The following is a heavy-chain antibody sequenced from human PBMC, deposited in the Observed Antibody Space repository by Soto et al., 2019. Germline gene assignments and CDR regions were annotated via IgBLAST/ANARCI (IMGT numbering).Heavy chain of an antibody. CDR3: ARGSSRYYFDY. CDR1: GFTVSSNY. D-gene: IGHD6-6*01. J-gene: IGHJ4*02. V-gene: IGHV3-53*01. CDR2: IYSGGST. Sequence: GGSLRLSCAASGFTVSSNYMSWVRLAPGKGLEWVSVIYSGGSTYYADSVKGRFTISRDNSKNTLYLQMNSLRAEDTAVYYCARGSSRYYFDYWGQGTLVTVSS.